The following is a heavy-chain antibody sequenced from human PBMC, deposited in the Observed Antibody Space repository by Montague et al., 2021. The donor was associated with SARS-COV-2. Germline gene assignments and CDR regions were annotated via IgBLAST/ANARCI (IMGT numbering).Heavy chain of an antibody. J-gene: IGHJ4*02. V-gene: IGHV3-15*01. CDR2: IKSKTDGGTT. CDR1: GFTFSNAW. CDR3: TTVSSFITIFGVVITELYFDY. D-gene: IGHD3-3*01. Sequence: SLRLSCAASGFTFSNAWMSWVRQAPGKGLEWVGRIKSKTDGGTTDYAAPVKGRFTISRDDSKNTLYLQMNSLKTEDTAVYYCTTVSSFITIFGVVITELYFDYWGQGTLVTVPS.